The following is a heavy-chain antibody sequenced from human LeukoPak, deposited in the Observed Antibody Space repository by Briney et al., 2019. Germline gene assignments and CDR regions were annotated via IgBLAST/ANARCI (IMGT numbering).Heavy chain of an antibody. CDR3: ARDFPSYQLLIYAGYYYYGMDV. J-gene: IGHJ6*02. D-gene: IGHD2-2*01. Sequence: AGGSLRLSCAASGFTFNSYSMNWVRQAPGKGLEWVSYISSSSSYIYYADSVKGRFTISRDNAKNSLYLQMNSLRAEDTAVYYCARDFPSYQLLIYAGYYYYGMDVWGQGTTVTVSS. CDR1: GFTFNSYS. CDR2: ISSSSSYI. V-gene: IGHV3-21*01.